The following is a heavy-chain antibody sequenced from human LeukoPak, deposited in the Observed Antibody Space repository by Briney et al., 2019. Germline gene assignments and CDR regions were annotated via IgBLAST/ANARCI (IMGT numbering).Heavy chain of an antibody. D-gene: IGHD3-10*01. V-gene: IGHV1-8*01. CDR3: ARGRVRWDYYGMDV. J-gene: IGHJ6*02. Sequence: ASVKVSCKASGYTFTSYDINWVRQATGQGLEWMGWMNPNSGNTGYAQKFQGRVTMTRNTSISTAYMELSSLRSEDTAVHYCARGRVRWDYYGMDVWGQGTTVTVSS. CDR1: GYTFTSYD. CDR2: MNPNSGNT.